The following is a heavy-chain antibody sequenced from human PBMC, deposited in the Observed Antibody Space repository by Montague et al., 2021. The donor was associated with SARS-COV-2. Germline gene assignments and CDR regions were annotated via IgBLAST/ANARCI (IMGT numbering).Heavy chain of an antibody. D-gene: IGHD3-9*01. V-gene: IGHV3-23*01. CDR2: INVFGTTA. Sequence: SLRLSCAASGFIFNKYGVGWVRQAPGKGLEWVSVINVFGTTAYYADSVRGRFTVSRDNYRNTLDLHMISPRADDTAIYYCVKGRSTDWTRDFDSWGQGTLVTVSS. CDR1: GFIFNKYG. J-gene: IGHJ4*02. CDR3: VKGRSTDWTRDFDS.